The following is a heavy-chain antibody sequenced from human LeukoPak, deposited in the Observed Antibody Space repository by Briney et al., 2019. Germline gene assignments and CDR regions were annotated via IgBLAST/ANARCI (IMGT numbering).Heavy chain of an antibody. V-gene: IGHV3-23*01. Sequence: PGGSLRLSCAVSGFTFSSYAMSWVRRAPAGGVGWVSTISGSGGTTYYADSVKSRFTISRDNSKNTLYLQMNSVRAEDTAVCYCAKPVAGTGYFDYWGQGTLVTVSS. J-gene: IGHJ4*02. D-gene: IGHD6-19*01. CDR2: ISGSGGTT. CDR3: AKPVAGTGYFDY. CDR1: GFTFSSYA.